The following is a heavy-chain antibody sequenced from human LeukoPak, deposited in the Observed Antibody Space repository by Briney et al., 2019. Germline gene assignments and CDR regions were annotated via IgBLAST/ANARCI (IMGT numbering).Heavy chain of an antibody. Sequence: SETLSLTCTVSGGSISSSSYYWGWIRQPPGKGLEWIGSIYYSGSTYYNPSLKSRVTISVDTSKNQFSLKLSSVTAADTAVYCCARAGWLQFSYWGQGTLVTVSS. CDR3: ARAGWLQFSY. J-gene: IGHJ4*02. D-gene: IGHD5-24*01. V-gene: IGHV4-39*07. CDR1: GGSISSSSYY. CDR2: IYYSGST.